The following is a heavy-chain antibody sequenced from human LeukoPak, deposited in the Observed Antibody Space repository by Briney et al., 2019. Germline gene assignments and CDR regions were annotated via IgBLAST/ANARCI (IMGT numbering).Heavy chain of an antibody. Sequence: PGGSLRLSCAASGFTFSSYWMHWVRQAPGKGLVWVSRIKSDGSTNYADSVKGRFTISRDNAKNTVSLQMNSLGAEDTGVYYCARAPSEIGGYCPEYFRHWGQGTLVTVSS. D-gene: IGHD2-21*01. J-gene: IGHJ1*01. CDR2: IKSDGST. CDR3: ARAPSEIGGYCPEYFRH. V-gene: IGHV3-74*01. CDR1: GFTFSSYW.